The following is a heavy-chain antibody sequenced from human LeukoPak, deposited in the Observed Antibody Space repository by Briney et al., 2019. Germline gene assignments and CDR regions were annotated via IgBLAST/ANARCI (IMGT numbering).Heavy chain of an antibody. Sequence: ASVKVSCKAPGGTFSSYAISWVRQAPGQGLEWMGGIIPIFGTANYAQKFQGRVTITTDESTSTAYMELSSLRSEDTAVYYCARSSEASYYYDIWFDPWGQGTLVTVSS. CDR1: GGTFSSYA. V-gene: IGHV1-69*05. CDR2: IIPIFGTA. D-gene: IGHD3-22*01. J-gene: IGHJ5*02. CDR3: ARSSEASYYYDIWFDP.